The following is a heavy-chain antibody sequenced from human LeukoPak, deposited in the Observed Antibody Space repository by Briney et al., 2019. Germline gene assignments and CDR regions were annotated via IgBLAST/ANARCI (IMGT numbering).Heavy chain of an antibody. CDR2: INPNSGGT. V-gene: IGHV1-2*02. CDR3: ARDLAGSSWPDY. D-gene: IGHD6-13*01. CDR1: GYTFTHYY. Sequence: GASVKVSCKASGYTFTHYYMHWVRQAPGHGLEWMGWINPNSGGTNYAQKFQGRVTMTRDTSISTAYMELSRLRSDDTAVYYCARDLAGSSWPDYWGQGTLVIVSS. J-gene: IGHJ4*02.